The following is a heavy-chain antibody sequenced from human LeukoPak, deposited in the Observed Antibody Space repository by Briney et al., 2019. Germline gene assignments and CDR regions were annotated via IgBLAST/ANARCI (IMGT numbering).Heavy chain of an antibody. CDR1: GFSFGTYS. CDR2: IWYDGSNE. D-gene: IGHD3-10*01. V-gene: IGHV3-33*06. CDR3: AKDGLYYYGSGSYNWFDP. J-gene: IGHJ5*02. Sequence: GGSLRLSCVVSGFSFGTYSMHWARQVPGKGLEWVAVIWYDGSNEDYADSVKGRFTISRDNSKNTLYLQMNSLRAEDTAVYYCAKDGLYYYGSGSYNWFDPWGQGTLVTVSS.